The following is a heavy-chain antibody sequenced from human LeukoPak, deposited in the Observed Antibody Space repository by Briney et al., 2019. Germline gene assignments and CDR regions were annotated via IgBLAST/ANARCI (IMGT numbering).Heavy chain of an antibody. CDR3: VRDLGGRSGH. Sequence: GGSLRLSCAASGFTVSSNYMSWVRRAPGKGLEWVSVVYSGGSTYYADSVKGRFTISRDNAKNTLYLQMNSLRAEDTAVYYCVRDLGGRSGHWGQGTLVTVSS. CDR1: GFTVSSNY. D-gene: IGHD1-26*01. CDR2: VYSGGST. J-gene: IGHJ4*02. V-gene: IGHV3-53*01.